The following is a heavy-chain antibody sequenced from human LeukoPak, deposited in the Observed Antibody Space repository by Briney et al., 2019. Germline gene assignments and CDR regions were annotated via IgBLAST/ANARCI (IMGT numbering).Heavy chain of an antibody. D-gene: IGHD3-3*01. CDR2: IIPIFGTA. V-gene: IGHV1-69*13. Sequence: ASVKVSCKASGGTFSSYAISWVRQAPGQGLEWMGGIIPIFGTANYAQKFQGRVTITADESTSTAYMELSSLRSEDTAVYYCARVKRAPYYVFWGGPSAPGGQETLVTVS. CDR1: GGTFSSYA. CDR3: ARVKRAPYYVFWGGPSAP. J-gene: IGHJ5*02.